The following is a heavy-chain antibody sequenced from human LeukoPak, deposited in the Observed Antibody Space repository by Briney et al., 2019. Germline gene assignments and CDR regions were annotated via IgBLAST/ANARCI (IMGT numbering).Heavy chain of an antibody. Sequence: PSETLSLTCAVYGGSFSGYYWSWIRQPPGKGLEWIGEINHSGSTNYNPSLKSRVTISVDTSKNQFSLKLSSVTAADTAVYYCARGAHCSGGSCFNFDYWGQGTLVTVSP. CDR3: ARGAHCSGGSCFNFDY. CDR2: INHSGST. CDR1: GGSFSGYY. V-gene: IGHV4-34*01. J-gene: IGHJ4*02. D-gene: IGHD2-15*01.